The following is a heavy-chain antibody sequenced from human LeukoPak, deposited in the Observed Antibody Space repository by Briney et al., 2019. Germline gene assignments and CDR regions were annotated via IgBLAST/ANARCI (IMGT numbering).Heavy chain of an antibody. D-gene: IGHD3-22*01. J-gene: IGHJ3*02. CDR2: INPNSGGT. V-gene: IGHV1-2*02. CDR1: GYTFTGYY. Sequence: WASVKVSCKASGYTFTGYYMHWVRQAPGQGLEWMGWINPNSGGTNYAQKFQGRVTMTRDTSISTAYMELSRLRSDDTAVYYCAINYYDSSGYYYEPFDIWGQGTMVTVSS. CDR3: AINYYDSSGYYYEPFDI.